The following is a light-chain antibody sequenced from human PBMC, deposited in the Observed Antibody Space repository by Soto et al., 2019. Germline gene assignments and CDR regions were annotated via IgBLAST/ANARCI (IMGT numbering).Light chain of an antibody. Sequence: DIQMTQSPSSLSASVGDRVTITCRASQSISNYLNWYQQKPGKAPKLLIYGAYSLESGVPSRFSGSGSGTDFTLSISSLQPEAFATYYCQQSYSTPPWTFGQGTKVEIK. CDR2: GAY. V-gene: IGKV1-39*01. J-gene: IGKJ1*01. CDR3: QQSYSTPPWT. CDR1: QSISNY.